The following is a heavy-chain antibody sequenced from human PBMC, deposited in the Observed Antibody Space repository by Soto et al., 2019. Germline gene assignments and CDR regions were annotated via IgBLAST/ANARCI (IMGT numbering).Heavy chain of an antibody. CDR1: GGSISGGDW. CDR3: ARGPRL. J-gene: IGHJ4*02. V-gene: IGHV4-4*02. Sequence: QVQLQESGPGLVEPSGTLSLTCAVSGGSISGGDWWTWVRQPPGMGLEWVGEIYRRGTTNYNSSLTSRVTISLDKSNNHFSLKLTSVTAADTAVYYCARGPRLWGQGTLVTVSS. CDR2: IYRRGTT.